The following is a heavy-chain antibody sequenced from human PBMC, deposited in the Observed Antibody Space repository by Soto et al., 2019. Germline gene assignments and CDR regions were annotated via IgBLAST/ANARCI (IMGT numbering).Heavy chain of an antibody. CDR3: VVPPTFDY. D-gene: IGHD2-2*01. Sequence: GGSLRLSCAASGFTFSSYAMHWVRQAPGKGLEWVAVISYDGSNKYYADSVKGRFTISRDNSKNTLYLQMNSLRAEDTAVYYYVVPPTFDYWGQGTLVTV. CDR1: GFTFSSYA. CDR2: ISYDGSNK. V-gene: IGHV3-30-3*01. J-gene: IGHJ4*02.